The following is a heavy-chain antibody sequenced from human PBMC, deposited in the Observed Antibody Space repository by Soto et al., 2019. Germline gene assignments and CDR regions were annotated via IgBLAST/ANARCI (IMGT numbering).Heavy chain of an antibody. V-gene: IGHV1-69*02. CDR3: AIPEGGVPRAI. CDR2: IIPILGIA. Sequence: EASVKVSCKASGCTFSSYTISWVRQAPGQGLEWMGRIIPILGIANYAQKFQGRVTITADKSTSTAYMELSSLRSEDTAVYYCAIPEGGVPRAIWGQGTMVTVSS. J-gene: IGHJ3*02. CDR1: GCTFSSYT. D-gene: IGHD3-16*01.